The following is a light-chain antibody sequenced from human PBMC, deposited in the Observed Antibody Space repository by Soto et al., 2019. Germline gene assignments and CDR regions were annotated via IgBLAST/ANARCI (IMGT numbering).Light chain of an antibody. Sequence: QSVLNQPASVSGSPGQSITISCTGTSSDVGGYNYVSWYQHHPGKAPKLIIFDVSNRPSGISNRFSGSKSGNTASLTISGLQAEDEADYYCISYTSSSPYVFGTGTKVTVL. CDR1: SSDVGGYNY. J-gene: IGLJ1*01. CDR2: DVS. V-gene: IGLV2-14*03. CDR3: ISYTSSSPYV.